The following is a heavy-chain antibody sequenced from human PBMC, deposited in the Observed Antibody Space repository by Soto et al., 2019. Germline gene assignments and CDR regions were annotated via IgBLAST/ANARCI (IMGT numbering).Heavy chain of an antibody. Sequence: EVQLVESGGGLVQPGGSLRLSCAASGFTVSGNYMSWVRQAPGKELEWVSVMYIDGSTYYAESVKGRFTISRHNSKNTLYLQMNGLRGDDTAVYYCARGGSGRYDYWGQGTLVTVSS. V-gene: IGHV3-53*04. D-gene: IGHD1-26*01. J-gene: IGHJ4*02. CDR1: GFTVSGNY. CDR2: MYIDGST. CDR3: ARGGSGRYDY.